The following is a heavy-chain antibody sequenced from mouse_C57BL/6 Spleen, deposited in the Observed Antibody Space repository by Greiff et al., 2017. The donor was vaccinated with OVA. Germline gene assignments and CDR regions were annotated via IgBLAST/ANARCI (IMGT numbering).Heavy chain of an antibody. Sequence: QVQLQQSGPELVKPGASVKISCKASGYAFSSSWMNWVKQRPGKGLEWIGRIYPGDGDTNYNGKFKGKATLTADKSSSTAYMQLSSLTSEDSAVYFCARGENYYYGSSSFAYWGQGTLVTVSA. D-gene: IGHD1-1*01. CDR1: GYAFSSSW. CDR3: ARGENYYYGSSSFAY. J-gene: IGHJ3*01. V-gene: IGHV1-82*01. CDR2: IYPGDGDT.